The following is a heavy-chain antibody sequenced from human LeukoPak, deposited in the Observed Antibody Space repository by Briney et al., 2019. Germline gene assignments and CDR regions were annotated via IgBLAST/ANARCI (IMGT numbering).Heavy chain of an antibody. CDR3: ASRPSRDFGLGFDP. CDR1: GGSFSRHY. V-gene: IGHV4-59*11. Sequence: SETLSLTCTVSGGSFSRHYWTWLRQPPGKGLEWIGHIYSTGTTNYNPSLKSRVTISLDTSKSQFSLKLPSVTAADTAVYYCASRPSRDFGLGFDPWGQGILVTVSS. J-gene: IGHJ5*02. D-gene: IGHD2-21*01. CDR2: IYSTGTT.